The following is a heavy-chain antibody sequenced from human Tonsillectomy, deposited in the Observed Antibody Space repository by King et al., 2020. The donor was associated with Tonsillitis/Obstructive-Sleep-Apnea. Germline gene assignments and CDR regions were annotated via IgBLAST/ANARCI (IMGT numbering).Heavy chain of an antibody. V-gene: IGHV3-23*04. CDR3: AKERSGAGLAVGGMGYMDV. CDR1: GFTFSSNA. D-gene: IGHD6-19*01. Sequence: VQLVESGGGLVQPGGSPRLSCAASGFTFSSNAMSWVRQAPGKGLEWVSGISGGGGSTYYAASVKGRFTISRDNSKNTLYLQMKSLRAEATAVYYCAKERSGAGLAVGGMGYMDVWGKGTTVTVSS. CDR2: ISGGGGST. J-gene: IGHJ6*03.